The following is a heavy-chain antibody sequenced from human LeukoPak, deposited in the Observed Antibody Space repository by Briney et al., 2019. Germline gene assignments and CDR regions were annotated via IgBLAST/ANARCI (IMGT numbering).Heavy chain of an antibody. CDR1: GGSISSGDYY. J-gene: IGHJ4*02. Sequence: SQTLSLTCTVSGGSISSGDYYWSWIRQPPGKGLEWIGYIYYSGSTYYNPSLKSRVTISVDTSKNQFSLKLSSVTAADTAVYYCARHRVWGPMVRGFNVVGYFDYWGQGTLVTVSS. V-gene: IGHV4-30-4*01. D-gene: IGHD3-10*01. CDR3: ARHRVWGPMVRGFNVVGYFDY. CDR2: IYYSGST.